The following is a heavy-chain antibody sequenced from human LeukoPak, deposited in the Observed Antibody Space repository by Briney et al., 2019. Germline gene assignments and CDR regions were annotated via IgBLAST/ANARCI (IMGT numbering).Heavy chain of an antibody. D-gene: IGHD6-19*01. CDR3: ARDRSAWYGYYYMDV. CDR1: GFTFSSFE. J-gene: IGHJ6*03. V-gene: IGHV3-48*03. CDR2: ISSSGSII. Sequence: PGGSLRLSCAASGFTFSSFEMNWVRQAPGKGLEWVSYISSSGSIIYYADSVKGRFTISRDNAKNSLYLQMNSLRAEDTAVYYCARDRSAWYGYYYMDVWGKGTTVTISS.